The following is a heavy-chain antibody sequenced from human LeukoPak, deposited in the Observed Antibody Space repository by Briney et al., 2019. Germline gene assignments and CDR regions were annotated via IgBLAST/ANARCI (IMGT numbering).Heavy chain of an antibody. CDR3: ARPGQSSWGVYFNY. D-gene: IGHD3-16*01. Sequence: PSETLSLTCTVSGGSSSSYYWTWIRQPPGKGLEWIGYIHTSGSTNYNPSLKSRVTMSVETTKNQFSLRLSSVTAAGPAVYYCARPGQSSWGVYFNYWGQGILVTVSS. J-gene: IGHJ4*02. V-gene: IGHV4-4*09. CDR1: GGSSSSYY. CDR2: IHTSGST.